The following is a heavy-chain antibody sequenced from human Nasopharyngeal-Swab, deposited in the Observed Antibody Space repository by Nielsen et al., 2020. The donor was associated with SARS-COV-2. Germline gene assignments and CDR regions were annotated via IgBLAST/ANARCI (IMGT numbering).Heavy chain of an antibody. CDR1: GGSISSGSYY. V-gene: IGHV4-61*02. D-gene: IGHD2-15*01. J-gene: IGHJ4*02. CDR2: IYTSGSP. CDR3: ARGSRGYYFDY. Sequence: SETLSLTCTVSGGSISSGSYYWSWIRQPAGKGLEWIGRIYTSGSPNYNPSLKSRVTISVDTSKNQFSLKLSSVTAADTAVYYCARGSRGYYFDYWGQGTLVTVSS.